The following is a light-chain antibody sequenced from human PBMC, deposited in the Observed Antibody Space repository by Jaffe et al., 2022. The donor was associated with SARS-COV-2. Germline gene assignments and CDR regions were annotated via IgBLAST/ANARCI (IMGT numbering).Light chain of an antibody. CDR3: QVWDSSSDHLV. V-gene: IGLV3-21*02. J-gene: IGLJ3*02. Sequence: SYVLTQPPSVSVAPGQTARITCGGDNIGGKSVHWLQQKQQKPGQAPVLVVYDDSDRPSGIPERFSGSNSGNTATLTISRVEAGDEADYYCQVWDSSSDHLVFGGGTKLTVL. CDR1: NIGGKS. CDR2: DDS.